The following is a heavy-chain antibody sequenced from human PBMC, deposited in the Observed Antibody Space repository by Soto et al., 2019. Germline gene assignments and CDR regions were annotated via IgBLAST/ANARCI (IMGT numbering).Heavy chain of an antibody. Sequence: PSETLSLTCSLSGGSITSGGYYWNWIRQHPGKGLEWIGYIYYGGITYYNPSLKSRITISVDTSKNQFSLKLSSATAADTAMYYWARGIWVRGIIGFNWFDPWGQGTRVTVSS. CDR2: IYYGGIT. CDR1: GGSITSGGYY. D-gene: IGHD3-10*01. CDR3: ARGIWVRGIIGFNWFDP. J-gene: IGHJ5*02. V-gene: IGHV4-31*02.